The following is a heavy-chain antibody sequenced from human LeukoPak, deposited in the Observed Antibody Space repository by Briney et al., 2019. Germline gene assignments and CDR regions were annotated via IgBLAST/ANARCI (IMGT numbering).Heavy chain of an antibody. J-gene: IGHJ3*02. Sequence: MASETLSLTCTVSGGSISSYYWSWIRQPAGKGLEWIGRIYTSGSTNYNPSLKSRVTISVDKSKNQFSLKLSPVTAADTAVYYCASQGPGGAFDIWGQGTMVTVSS. V-gene: IGHV4-4*07. CDR2: IYTSGST. CDR3: ASQGPGGAFDI. D-gene: IGHD3-10*01. CDR1: GGSISSYY.